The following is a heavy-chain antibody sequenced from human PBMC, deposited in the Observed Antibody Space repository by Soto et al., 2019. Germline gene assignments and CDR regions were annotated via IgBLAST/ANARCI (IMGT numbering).Heavy chain of an antibody. J-gene: IGHJ4*02. CDR2: IVSMLGMA. V-gene: IGHV1-69*02. CDR3: ARASYCVGGCFPCDY. Sequence: QVQLVQSGPEVKKPGSSVRVSCKASGGTLGHSTITWVRQAPGQGLEWMGRIVSMLGMADYSQKFQGRITISADTSTTTSYWELHSLRSQDTAVYYCARASYCVGGCFPCDYWGQGTLVTVSS. D-gene: IGHD2-21*01. CDR1: GGTLGHST.